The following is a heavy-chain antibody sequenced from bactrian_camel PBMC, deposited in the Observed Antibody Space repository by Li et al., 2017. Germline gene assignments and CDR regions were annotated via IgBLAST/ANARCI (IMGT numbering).Heavy chain of an antibody. Sequence: VQLVESGGGLVQPGGSLRVSCTTSAVTFDNYCMAWFRQASGKEREGVASISPGGEGINYSDSVKGRFTISQDAAKTTVNLQMNSLKPDDTATYYCAADRLKGFCVRSLAGVIQRGSGHWGQGTQVTVS. CDR2: ISPGGEGI. CDR3: AADRLKGFCVRSLAGVIQRGSGH. D-gene: IGHD3*01. CDR1: AVTFDNYC. V-gene: IGHV3S60*01. J-gene: IGHJ4*01.